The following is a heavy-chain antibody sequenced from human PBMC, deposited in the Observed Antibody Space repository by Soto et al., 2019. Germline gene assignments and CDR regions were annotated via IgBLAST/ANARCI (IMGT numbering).Heavy chain of an antibody. CDR3: AEARIGSYSAIDL. V-gene: IGHV3-30*03. D-gene: IGHD1-26*01. CDR2: VSYDERNK. J-gene: IGHJ5*02. Sequence: QVQLVESGGGVVQPGRSLRLSCAASGFIFPNYGMHWVRQAPGKGLEWVAVVSYDERNKYNAASINGRFTISRDNSKGTLFLHMNSLRPEDTAVYYCAEARIGSYSAIDLWGQGTLVTVSS. CDR1: GFIFPNYG.